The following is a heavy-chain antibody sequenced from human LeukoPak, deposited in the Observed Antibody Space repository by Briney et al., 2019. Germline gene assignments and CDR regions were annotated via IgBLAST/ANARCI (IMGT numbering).Heavy chain of an antibody. CDR3: ARPPQYYYSSKKYYFDY. CDR1: GYSFTSHW. CDR2: IYPDDSDT. Sequence: GESPKISCKGSGYSFTSHWIAWVRQVPGKGLEWMGIIYPDDSDTRYHPSFQGQATISADKSISTAYLQWSSLKASDTAIYYCARPPQYYYSSKKYYFDYWGQGTLVTVSS. V-gene: IGHV5-51*01. D-gene: IGHD3-10*01. J-gene: IGHJ4*02.